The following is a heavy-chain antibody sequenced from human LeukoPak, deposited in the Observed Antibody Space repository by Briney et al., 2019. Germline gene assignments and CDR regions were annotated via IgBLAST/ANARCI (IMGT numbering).Heavy chain of an antibody. CDR1: GGSISSYY. Sequence: SETLSLTCTVSGGSISSYYWSWIRQPAGKGLEWIGRIYTSGSTNYNPSLKSRVTMSVDTSKNQFSLKLSSVTAADTAVYYCARGVYSSSQYYFDYWGQGTLVTVSS. CDR3: ARGVYSSSQYYFDY. V-gene: IGHV4-4*07. J-gene: IGHJ4*02. CDR2: IYTSGST. D-gene: IGHD6-6*01.